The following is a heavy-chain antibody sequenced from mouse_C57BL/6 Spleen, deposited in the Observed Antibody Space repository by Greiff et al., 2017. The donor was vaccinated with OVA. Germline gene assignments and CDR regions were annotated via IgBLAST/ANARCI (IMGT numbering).Heavy chain of an antibody. D-gene: IGHD4-1*02. CDR2: SRNKANDYTT. Sequence: EVHLVESGGGLVQSGRSLRLSCATSGFTFSDFYMEWVRQAPGKGLEWIAASRNKANDYTTEYSASVKGRFIVSRDTSQSILYLQMNALRAEDTAIYYCARDAQLGPSYWYFDVWGTGTTVTVSS. CDR3: ARDAQLGPSYWYFDV. CDR1: GFTFSDFY. J-gene: IGHJ1*03. V-gene: IGHV7-1*01.